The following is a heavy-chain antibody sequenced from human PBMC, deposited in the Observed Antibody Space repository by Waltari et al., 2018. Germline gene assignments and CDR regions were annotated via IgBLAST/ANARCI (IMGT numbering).Heavy chain of an antibody. D-gene: IGHD3-9*01. CDR1: AYTFIYSC. V-gene: IGHV5-51*01. CDR2: ISPDDSVM. CDR3: AKLWGEDYDDSTGFYANHCYGMDV. Sequence: ELHLLQSVAEVNRPAESLKLASTTSAYTFIYSCTAWLRQTPANCLERIRDISPDDSVMRYNPALQGYVTISADKSNGTAYLQWRSLKASDTAIYYCAKLWGEDYDDSTGFYANHCYGMDVWGQGTSVTVSS. J-gene: IGHJ6*02.